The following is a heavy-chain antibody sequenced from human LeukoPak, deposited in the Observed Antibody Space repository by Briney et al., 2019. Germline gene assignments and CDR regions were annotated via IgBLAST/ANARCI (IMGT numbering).Heavy chain of an antibody. Sequence: ASVKVSCKASGYTFTGYYMYWVRQAPGQGLEWMGWINPNSGDTNYAQKFQGRVTMTRDTSISTAYMELSRLRSDDTAVYYCARDQDSGYDDYFDYWGQGTLVTVSS. CDR2: INPNSGDT. D-gene: IGHD5-12*01. V-gene: IGHV1-2*02. J-gene: IGHJ4*02. CDR3: ARDQDSGYDDYFDY. CDR1: GYTFTGYY.